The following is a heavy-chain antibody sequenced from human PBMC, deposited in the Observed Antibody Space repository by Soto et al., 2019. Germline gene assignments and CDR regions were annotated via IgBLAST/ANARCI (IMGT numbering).Heavy chain of an antibody. CDR2: IGTLNYR. CDR1: VLNFVRYY. CDR3: ARSSAPDIGGGCSQQDY. Sequence: PVVSRILACLLSVLNFVRYYVEWVRQRVEKCLEWVAAIGTLNYRHYADSVKGRFTISRENATKSVYLPMNSLRVGDTAVYFCARSSAPDIGGGCSQQDYWGQGTMVTVSS. D-gene: IGHD2-15*01. J-gene: IGHJ4*02. V-gene: IGHV3-13*01.